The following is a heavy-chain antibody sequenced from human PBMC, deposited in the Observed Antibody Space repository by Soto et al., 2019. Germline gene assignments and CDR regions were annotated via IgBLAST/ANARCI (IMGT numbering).Heavy chain of an antibody. D-gene: IGHD2-21*01. CDR1: GGSISSGDYY. J-gene: IGHJ4*02. V-gene: IGHV4-30-4*01. CDR2: IYYSGST. Sequence: SETLSLTCTVSGGSISSGDYYWSWIRQPPGKGLEWIGYIYYSGSTYYNPSLKGRVTTSVDTSKNQYSLKLSSVTAADTAVYYCASVSILGYYFDYWGQGTLVTVS. CDR3: ASVSILGYYFDY.